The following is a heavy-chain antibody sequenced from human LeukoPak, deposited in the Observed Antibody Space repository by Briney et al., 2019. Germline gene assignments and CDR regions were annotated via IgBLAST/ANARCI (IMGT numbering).Heavy chain of an antibody. CDR2: IKQDGSEK. D-gene: IGHD4-17*01. CDR3: ARDPNGDYIGAFDM. Sequence: GGSLRLSCAASGFTFSSYWMGWVRQAPGKGLEWVANIKQDGSEKYYVDSVKGRFAISRDNSKHTLFLQMNSLRAEDTAVYYCARDPNGDYIGAFDMWGPGTMVTVSS. V-gene: IGHV3-7*03. CDR1: GFTFSSYW. J-gene: IGHJ3*02.